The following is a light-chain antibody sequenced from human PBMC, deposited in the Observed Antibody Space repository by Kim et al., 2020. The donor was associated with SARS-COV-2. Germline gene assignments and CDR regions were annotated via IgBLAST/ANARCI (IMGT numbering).Light chain of an antibody. CDR3: QAWDSSIYV. J-gene: IGLJ1*01. V-gene: IGLV3-1*01. CDR1: KLGDKY. CDR2: RDN. Sequence: VSPGQTASITCSGDKLGDKYASWYQQKPCQSPVVVIFRDNRRPSGIPERFSGSNSGNTATLTISGTQAMDEADYYCQAWDSSIYVFGTGTKVTVL.